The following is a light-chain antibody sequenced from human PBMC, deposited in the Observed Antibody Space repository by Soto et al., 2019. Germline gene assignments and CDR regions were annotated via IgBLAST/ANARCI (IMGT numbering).Light chain of an antibody. CDR2: DAS. CDR1: QSISRY. CDR3: QQYSSWVWT. Sequence: IVLTQSPATLSLSPGERATPSCRASQSISRYLAWYQQKPGQAPRLLLYDASNRATGIPARFSGSGSGTEFTLTISSLQSEDFAFYYCQQYSSWVWTFGQGTKVDIK. V-gene: IGKV3-11*01. J-gene: IGKJ1*01.